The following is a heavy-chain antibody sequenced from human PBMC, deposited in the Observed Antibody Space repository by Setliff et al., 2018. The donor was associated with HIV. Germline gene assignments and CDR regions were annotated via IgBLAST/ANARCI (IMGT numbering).Heavy chain of an antibody. V-gene: IGHV5-51*01. CDR2: IYPGDSDT. CDR3: ARGRAVYDSSGYYYYYGMDV. J-gene: IGHJ6*02. D-gene: IGHD3-22*01. Sequence: GESLKISCKGSGYSFTSYWIGRVRQMPGKGLEWMGIIYPGDSDTRYSPSFQGQVTISADKSISTAYLQWSSLKASDTAMYYCARGRAVYDSSGYYYYYGMDVWGQGTTVTVSS. CDR1: GYSFTSYW.